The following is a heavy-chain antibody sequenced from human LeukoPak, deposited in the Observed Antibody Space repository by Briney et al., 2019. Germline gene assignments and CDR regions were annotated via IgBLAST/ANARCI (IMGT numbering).Heavy chain of an antibody. CDR1: GYTFTSYD. J-gene: IGHJ6*03. V-gene: IGHV1-8*03. CDR2: MNPNSGNT. CDR3: ARAGGAVRRYFYMDV. Sequence: ASVKVSCKASGYTFTSYDINWVRQATGQGLEWMGWMNPNSGNTGYAQKFQGRVTITRNTSISTAYVELSSLRSEDTAVYYCARAGGAVRRYFYMDVWGEGTTVIVS. D-gene: IGHD3-16*01.